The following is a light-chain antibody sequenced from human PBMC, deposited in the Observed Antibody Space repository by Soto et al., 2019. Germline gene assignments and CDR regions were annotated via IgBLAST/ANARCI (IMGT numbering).Light chain of an antibody. V-gene: IGKV3-20*01. CDR3: QQYGSSPLT. CDR2: RAS. J-gene: IGKJ4*01. CDR1: QRVSSHC. Sequence: MVLTQSPGARSLSPGERATLSCKASQRVSSHCVALYEQKPGQVPKVLIYRASSRATGIPDRFSGSGSGTDFTLTISRLEPEDFAVYYCQQYGSSPLTFGGGT.